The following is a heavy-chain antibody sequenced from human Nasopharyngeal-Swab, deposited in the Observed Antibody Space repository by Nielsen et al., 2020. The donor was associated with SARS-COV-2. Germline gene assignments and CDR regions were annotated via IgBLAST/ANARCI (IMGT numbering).Heavy chain of an antibody. D-gene: IGHD3-3*01. J-gene: IGHJ6*03. V-gene: IGHV4-59*01. CDR3: ARGPDRNYDFWSGYYTPSSYYYYYMDV. CDR2: IYYSGST. Sequence: WLRQPPGKGLEWIGYIYYSGSTNYNPSLKSRVTISVDTSKNQFSLKLSSVTAADTAVYYCARGPDRNYDFWSGYYTPSSYYYYYMDVWGKGTTVTVSS.